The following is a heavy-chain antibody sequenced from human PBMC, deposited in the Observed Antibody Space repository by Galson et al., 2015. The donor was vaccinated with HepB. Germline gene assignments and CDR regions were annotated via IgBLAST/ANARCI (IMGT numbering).Heavy chain of an antibody. J-gene: IGHJ4*02. CDR2: MNPNSGNA. CDR3: ARGPRYYDSSGYYSFDY. CDR1: GYTFTSYD. D-gene: IGHD3-22*01. Sequence: SVKVSCKASGYTFTSYDINWVRQAPGQGFEWMASMNPNSGNAGYGQKFQDRLTVTRSTPISTAYMELSSLRSEDPAVYYCARGPRYYDSSGYYSFDYWGQGTLVTVSS. V-gene: IGHV1-8*01.